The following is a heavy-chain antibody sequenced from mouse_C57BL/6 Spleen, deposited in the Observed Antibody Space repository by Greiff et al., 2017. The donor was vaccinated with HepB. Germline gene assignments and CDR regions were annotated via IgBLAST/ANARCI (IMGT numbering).Heavy chain of an antibody. CDR1: GFTFSSYT. V-gene: IGHV5-9*01. D-gene: IGHD2-2*01. Sequence: EVMLVESGGGLVKPGGSLKLSCAASGFTFSSYTMSWVRQTPEKRLEWVATISGGGGNTYYPDSVKGRFTISRDNAKNTLYLQMSSLRSEDTALYYCARHSDGYDEGSMDYWGQGTSVTVSS. CDR3: ARHSDGYDEGSMDY. J-gene: IGHJ4*01. CDR2: ISGGGGNT.